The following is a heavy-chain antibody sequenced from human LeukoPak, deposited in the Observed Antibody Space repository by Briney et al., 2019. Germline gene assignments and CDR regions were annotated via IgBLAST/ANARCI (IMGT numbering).Heavy chain of an antibody. CDR2: IYPGDCDT. V-gene: IGHV5-51*01. D-gene: IGHD4-17*01. J-gene: IGHJ4*02. Sequence: ESLTISFKGSGYSFTNYWIGWVRQMPGKGVEWMGIIYPGDCDTRYSPSFQAQVTISADKSISTAYLQWSSLKASDTAMYYCARHNGETDYWGQGTLVTVSS. CDR1: GYSFTNYW. CDR3: ARHNGETDY.